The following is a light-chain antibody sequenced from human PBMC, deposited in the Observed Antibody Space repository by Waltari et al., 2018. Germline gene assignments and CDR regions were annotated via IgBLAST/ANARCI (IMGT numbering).Light chain of an antibody. V-gene: IGLV1-36*01. Sequence: QSVLTQPPSVSEAPRQPVTISCSGSSSNIGSNVVNWYQQPPGKAPKLLIYYDDILPSGVSDRFSGSKSGTSASLAISGLQSDDEADYFCAAWDDRLNGVVFGGGTKLTVL. CDR1: SSNIGSNV. CDR2: YDD. CDR3: AAWDDRLNGVV. J-gene: IGLJ3*02.